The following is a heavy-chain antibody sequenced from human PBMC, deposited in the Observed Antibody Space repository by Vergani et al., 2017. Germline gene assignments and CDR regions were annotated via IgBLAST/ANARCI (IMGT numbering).Heavy chain of an antibody. CDR3: ASPFRYGGDAFDI. D-gene: IGHD4-23*01. CDR2: ISYDGSKK. V-gene: IGHV3-30-3*01. J-gene: IGHJ3*02. CDR1: GFTFSSYA. Sequence: VQLLESGGGLVQPGGSLRLSCAASGFTFSSYAMHWVRQAPGKGLEWVAVISYDGSKKYYADSVKGRFTISRDNSKNTLYLQMNSLRAEETAVYYCASPFRYGGDAFDIWGQGTMVTVSS.